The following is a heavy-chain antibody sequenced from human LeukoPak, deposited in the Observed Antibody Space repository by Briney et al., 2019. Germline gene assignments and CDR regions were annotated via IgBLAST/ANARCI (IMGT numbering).Heavy chain of an antibody. CDR1: GFTFSSFT. V-gene: IGHV3-21*01. D-gene: IGHD2-15*01. CDR3: ARDGLAAATLHWCFDL. Sequence: PGGSLRLSCAASGFTFSSFTMNWVRQAPGKGLEWVSSISSSSTYIDYVDSVKGRFTISRDDAKNSLYLQMNSLRAEDTAVYYCARDGLAAATLHWCFDLWGRGTLVTVSS. CDR2: ISSSSTYI. J-gene: IGHJ2*01.